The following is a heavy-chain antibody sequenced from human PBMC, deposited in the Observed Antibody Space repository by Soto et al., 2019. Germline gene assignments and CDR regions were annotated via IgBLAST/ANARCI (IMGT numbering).Heavy chain of an antibody. J-gene: IGHJ4*02. CDR3: ARVGTHWDYYFDY. V-gene: IGHV4-61*01. D-gene: IGHD1-7*01. CDR1: GGSLSSGSFF. Sequence: SETLSLTCTVSGGSLSSGSFFWGWIRQPPGKGLEWIGYIYFTGSSYYSPSLKSRVTMFVDTSKNQFSLKLSSVTAADTAVYYCARVGTHWDYYFDYWGQGTLVTVSS. CDR2: IYFTGSS.